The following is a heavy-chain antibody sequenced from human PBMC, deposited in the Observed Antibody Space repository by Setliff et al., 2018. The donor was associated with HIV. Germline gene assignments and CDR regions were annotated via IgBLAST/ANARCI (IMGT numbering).Heavy chain of an antibody. D-gene: IGHD6-19*01. V-gene: IGHV4-39*01. CDR1: DGSISSSGYY. Sequence: PSETLSLTCIVSDGSISSSGYYWGWIRPRTGKGLEWIGSNYYNGSIYYKSALESRVTIYAYTSQNQFTLRLTSVTAAATAVYSCATGWGTLAPFDVWGQGALVTVSS. CDR2: NYYNGSI. J-gene: IGHJ4*02. CDR3: ATGWGTLAPFDV.